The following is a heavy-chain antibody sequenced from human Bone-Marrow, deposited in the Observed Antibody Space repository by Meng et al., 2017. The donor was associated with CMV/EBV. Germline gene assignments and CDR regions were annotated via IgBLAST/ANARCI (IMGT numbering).Heavy chain of an antibody. V-gene: IGHV1-2*02. CDR3: ARDLPYSGSLSGFDV. CDR1: GYTVTGYF. CDR2: INTNSGAT. J-gene: IGHJ3*01. Sequence: ASVKDSCKASGYTVTGYFFHWVRQAPGQGLEWMGWINTNSGATNYAQKFQGRVTMTRDTSISTAYMELSRLSSDDTAVFYCARDLPYSGSLSGFDVWGQATMVTVSS. D-gene: IGHD1-26*01.